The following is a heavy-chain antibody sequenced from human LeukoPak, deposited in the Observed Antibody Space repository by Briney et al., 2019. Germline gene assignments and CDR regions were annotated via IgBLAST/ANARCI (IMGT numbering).Heavy chain of an antibody. J-gene: IGHJ3*02. CDR1: GYTFTSYG. D-gene: IGHD1-26*01. V-gene: IGHV1-69*13. CDR2: IIPIFGTA. Sequence: GASVKVSCKASGYTFTSYGIRWVRQAPGQGLEWMGLIIPIFGTANYAQKFEGRVTITEDESTSTAYMELSSLRSEDTAVYYCARLEGSYYLDDAFDIWGQGTMVTVSS. CDR3: ARLEGSYYLDDAFDI.